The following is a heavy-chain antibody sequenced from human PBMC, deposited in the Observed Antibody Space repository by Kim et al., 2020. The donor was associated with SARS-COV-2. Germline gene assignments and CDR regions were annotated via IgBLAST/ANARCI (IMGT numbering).Heavy chain of an antibody. D-gene: IGHD3-10*01. V-gene: IGHV3-30*04. CDR3: ARAKGDPGVFFDI. J-gene: IGHJ3*02. CDR2: ISYDGSNK. CDR1: GFTFSSYA. Sequence: GSLRLSCAASGFTFSSYAMHWVRQAPGKGLEWVAVISYDGSNKYYADSVKGRFTISRDNSKNTLYLQMNSLRAEDTAVYYCARAKGDPGVFFDIWGQGT.